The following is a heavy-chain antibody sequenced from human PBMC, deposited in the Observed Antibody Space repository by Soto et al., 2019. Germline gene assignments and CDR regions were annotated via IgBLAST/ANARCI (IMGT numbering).Heavy chain of an antibody. CDR1: GFTFSNAW. J-gene: IGHJ3*02. CDR2: IKSKTDGGTT. CDR3: TPPIDYYDSSDYYHDAFDI. Sequence: GGSLRLSCAASGFTFSNAWMSWVRQAPGKGLEWVGRIKSKTDGGTTDYAAPVKGRFTISRDDSKNTLYLQMNSLKTEDTAVYYCTPPIDYYDSSDYYHDAFDIWGQGTMVTVSS. V-gene: IGHV3-15*01. D-gene: IGHD3-22*01.